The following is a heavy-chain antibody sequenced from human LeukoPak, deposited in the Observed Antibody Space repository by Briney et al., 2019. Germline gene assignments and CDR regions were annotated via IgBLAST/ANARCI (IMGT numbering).Heavy chain of an antibody. CDR3: AREGGGYDYYMDV. D-gene: IGHD2-15*01. Sequence: SETLSLTCTVSGGSISSYYWSWIRQPPGKGLEWIGYIYYSGSTNYNPSLKSRVTISVDTSKNQFSLKLSSVTAADTAVYYCAREGGGYDYYMDVWGKGTTVTVS. CDR2: IYYSGST. V-gene: IGHV4-59*01. CDR1: GGSISSYY. J-gene: IGHJ6*03.